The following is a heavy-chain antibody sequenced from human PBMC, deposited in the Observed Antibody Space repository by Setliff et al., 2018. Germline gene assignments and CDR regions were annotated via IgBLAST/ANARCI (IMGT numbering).Heavy chain of an antibody. Sequence: TLSLTCTVSGGSISSSSHYWGWIRQPPGKGLEWIGSIYYTGSTYYNPSLKSRVTMSVDTSKRQFSLKLGSATAADTAVYYCARDMGQPYYSEPWGLGTLVTVSS. CDR2: IYYTGST. J-gene: IGHJ5*02. V-gene: IGHV4-39*07. CDR1: GGSISSSSHY. D-gene: IGHD3-22*01. CDR3: ARDMGQPYYSEP.